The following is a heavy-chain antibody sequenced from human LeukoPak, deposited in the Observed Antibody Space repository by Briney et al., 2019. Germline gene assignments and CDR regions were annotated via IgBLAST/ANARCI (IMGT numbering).Heavy chain of an antibody. CDR3: ARYCSGGSCYDYFDY. Sequence: GTLRLSCAASGFTFSSYGMSGLRQPPGKGLEWIGSIYYSGSTYYNPSLKSRVTISVDTSKNQFSLKLSSVTAADTAVYYCARYCSGGSCYDYFDYWGQGTLVTVSS. CDR1: GFTFSSYG. J-gene: IGHJ4*02. V-gene: IGHV4-38-2*01. D-gene: IGHD2-15*01. CDR2: IYYSGST.